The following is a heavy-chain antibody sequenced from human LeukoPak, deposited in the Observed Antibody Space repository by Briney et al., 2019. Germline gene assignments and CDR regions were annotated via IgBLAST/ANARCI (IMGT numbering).Heavy chain of an antibody. D-gene: IGHD3-10*01. Sequence: SETLSLTCTVSGDSASSYYWSWIRKPPGKGLEWIGYIYYSGITNYNPPLKSRVTISVDTSKNQLSLNLSSVTAADTAVYYRARGHYGSGTGTYPDWGQGTLVTVSS. J-gene: IGHJ4*02. V-gene: IGHV4-59*02. CDR2: IYYSGIT. CDR3: ARGHYGSGTGTYPD. CDR1: GDSASSYY.